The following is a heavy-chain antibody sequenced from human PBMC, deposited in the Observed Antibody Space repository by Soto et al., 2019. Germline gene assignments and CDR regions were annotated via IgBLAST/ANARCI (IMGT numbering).Heavy chain of an antibody. D-gene: IGHD6-13*01. J-gene: IGHJ6*02. CDR2: IDPSDSYT. Sequence: GESLKISCKGSGYSFTSYWISWVRQMPGKGLEWMGRIDPSDSYTNYSPSFQGHVTISADKSISTAYLQWSSLKASDTAMYYCARLQAEEAARYYGMDVWGQGTTVTVSS. CDR1: GYSFTSYW. V-gene: IGHV5-10-1*01. CDR3: ARLQAEEAARYYGMDV.